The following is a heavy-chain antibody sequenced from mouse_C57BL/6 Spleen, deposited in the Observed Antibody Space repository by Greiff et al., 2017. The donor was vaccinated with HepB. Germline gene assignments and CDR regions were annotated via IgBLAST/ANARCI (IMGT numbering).Heavy chain of an antibody. J-gene: IGHJ3*01. CDR1: GYTFTSYW. D-gene: IGHD2-4*01. CDR2: IHPNSGST. V-gene: IGHV1-64*01. Sequence: VQLQQPGAELVKPGASVKLSCKASGYTFTSYWMHWVKQRPGQGLEWIGMIHPNSGSTNYNEKFKSKATLTVDKSSSTAYMQLSSLTSEDSAFYYCARSFGYDYDAWFAYGGQGTLVTVSA. CDR3: ARSFGYDYDAWFAY.